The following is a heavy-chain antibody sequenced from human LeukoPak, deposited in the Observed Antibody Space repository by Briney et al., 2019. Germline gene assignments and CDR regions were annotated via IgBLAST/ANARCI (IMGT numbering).Heavy chain of an antibody. D-gene: IGHD3-22*01. CDR3: ARLAPPTYYYDSSGYSDYFDY. J-gene: IGHJ4*02. Sequence: GDSLKISCKGSGYSFSDYWINWVRQMPGKGLEWMGTIYPDDSDTRYSPSFQGQVTISADKSISTAYLQWSSLKASDTAMYYCARLAPPTYYYDSSGYSDYFDYWGQGTLVTVSS. V-gene: IGHV5-51*01. CDR1: GYSFSDYW. CDR2: IYPDDSDT.